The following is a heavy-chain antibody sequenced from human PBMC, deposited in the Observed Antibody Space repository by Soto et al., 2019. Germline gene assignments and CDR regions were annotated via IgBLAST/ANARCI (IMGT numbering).Heavy chain of an antibody. V-gene: IGHV3-9*01. CDR3: AKDGSSGSPYNWFDP. D-gene: IGHD3-22*01. CDR2: ISWNSGSI. CDR1: GFTFDDYA. Sequence: VQLVESGGGLLQPGRSLRLSCAASGFTFDDYAMHWVRQAPGKGLEWVSGISWNSGSIGYADSVKGRFTISRDNAKNSLYLQMNSLRAEDTALYYCAKDGSSGSPYNWFDPWGQGTLVTVSS. J-gene: IGHJ5*02.